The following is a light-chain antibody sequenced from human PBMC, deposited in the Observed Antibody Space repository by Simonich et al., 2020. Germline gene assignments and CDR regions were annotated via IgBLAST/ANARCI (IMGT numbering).Light chain of an antibody. V-gene: IGKV4-1*01. J-gene: IGKJ1*01. CDR3: QQYYSTPRT. CDR1: QSVLYSSNNKKY. Sequence: IVMTQSPDSLAVSLGERAPLKCKSSQSVLYSSNNKKYLAWYQQKPGQPPKLLIYWASTRESGVPDRFSGSGSGTDFTLTISSLQAEDVAVYYCQQYYSTPRTFGQGTKVEIK. CDR2: WAS.